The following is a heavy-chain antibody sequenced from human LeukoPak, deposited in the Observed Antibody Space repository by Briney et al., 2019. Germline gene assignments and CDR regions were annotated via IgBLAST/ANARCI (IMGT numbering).Heavy chain of an antibody. CDR1: GYTFTGYY. CDR3: ARAATTVVTPNWFDP. CDR2: IIPILGIA. Sequence: GASVKVSCKASGYTFTGYYMHWVRQAPGQGLEWMGRIIPILGIANYAQKFQGRVTITADKSTSTAYMELSSLRSEDTAVYYCARAATTVVTPNWFDPWGQGTLVTVSS. J-gene: IGHJ5*02. V-gene: IGHV1-69*02. D-gene: IGHD4-23*01.